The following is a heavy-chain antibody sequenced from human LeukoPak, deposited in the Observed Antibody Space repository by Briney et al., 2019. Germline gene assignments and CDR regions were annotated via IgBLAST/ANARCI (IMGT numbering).Heavy chain of an antibody. Sequence: SETLSLTCTVSSGSINSYYWSWIRQPPGKGLEWIGYISFDGTTNYSPSLKSRVIISVDTSQNHFSLNLNSVTAADTAIYYCARQVGPSRFDFWGQGIVVTVSP. J-gene: IGHJ4*02. CDR3: ARQVGPSRFDF. CDR2: ISFDGTT. D-gene: IGHD1-26*01. CDR1: SGSINSYY. V-gene: IGHV4-59*08.